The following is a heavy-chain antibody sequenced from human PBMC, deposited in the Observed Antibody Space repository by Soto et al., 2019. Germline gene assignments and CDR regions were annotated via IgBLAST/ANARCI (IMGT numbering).Heavy chain of an antibody. V-gene: IGHV6-1*01. J-gene: IGHJ6*02. CDR3: AREGQLERPGYYGMDV. D-gene: IGHD1-1*01. CDR2: TYYRAKWYN. CDR1: GDSVSSNSAA. Sequence: SQTLSLTCAISGDSVSSNSAACNWIRQSPSRGLEWLGRTYYRAKWYNDYAVSVKSRITINPDTSKNQFSLQLNSVTPADTAVYSCAREGQLERPGYYGMDVWGQGTTVTVS.